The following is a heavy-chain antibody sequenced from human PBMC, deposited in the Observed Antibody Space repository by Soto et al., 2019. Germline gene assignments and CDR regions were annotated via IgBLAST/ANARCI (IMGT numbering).Heavy chain of an antibody. V-gene: IGHV1-2*02. CDR3: ARGDFDRSGNYNAGWFAP. D-gene: IGHD3-22*01. J-gene: IGHJ5*02. CDR1: GYTFTAYY. CDR2: INPNSGGT. Sequence: QLQLVQSGAEVKKPGASVKVSCKASGYTFTAYYMHWLRQAPGQGLEWMGWINPNSGGTNYAQRFQGRVTVTNDTSIITTYMKLSSLGSDDTAVYYCARGDFDRSGNYNAGWFAPWGQGTLVTVSS.